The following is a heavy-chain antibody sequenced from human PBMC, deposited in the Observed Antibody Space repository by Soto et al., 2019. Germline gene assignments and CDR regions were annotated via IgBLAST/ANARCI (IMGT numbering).Heavy chain of an antibody. V-gene: IGHV6-1*01. J-gene: IGHJ5*02. CDR3: ARDLAARRGSFWFDP. Sequence: SQTLSLTCAISADSVSSNSSSWNWIRQSPSRDLEWLGRTYYRSKWYNDYAVSVKSRITINPDTSKNQFSLQLNSVTPEDTAVYYCARDLAARRGSFWFDPWGQGTLVTVSS. D-gene: IGHD6-6*01. CDR1: ADSVSSNSSS. CDR2: TYYRSKWYN.